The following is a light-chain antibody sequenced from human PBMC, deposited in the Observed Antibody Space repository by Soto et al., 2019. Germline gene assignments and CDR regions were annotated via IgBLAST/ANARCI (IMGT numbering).Light chain of an antibody. Sequence: LLTQSPATLSLSPGAGATLSCRASQSIGNYLAWYQQKPCQAPRLLIYDASNKAAGIPARFIGSGSGTDFTLTISSLEPEDFAVYYCQHRSFWPPWTFGPGTKVDVK. CDR2: DAS. J-gene: IGKJ1*01. CDR3: QHRSFWPPWT. CDR1: QSIGNY. V-gene: IGKV3-11*01.